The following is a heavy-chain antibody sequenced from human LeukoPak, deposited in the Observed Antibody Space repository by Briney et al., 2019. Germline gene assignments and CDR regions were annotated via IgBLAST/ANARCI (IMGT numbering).Heavy chain of an antibody. CDR3: AKDTCGGDCFTFDY. D-gene: IGHD2-21*02. Sequence: GGSLRLSCAASGFTFSSYGMHWVRQAPGKGLEWVSGISWNSGSIGYADSVKGRFTISRDNAKNSLYLQMNSLRAEDTALYYCAKDTCGGDCFTFDYWGQGTLVTVSS. V-gene: IGHV3-9*01. J-gene: IGHJ4*02. CDR2: ISWNSGSI. CDR1: GFTFSSYG.